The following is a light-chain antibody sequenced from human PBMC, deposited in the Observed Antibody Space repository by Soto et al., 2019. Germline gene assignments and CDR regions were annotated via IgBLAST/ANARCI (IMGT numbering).Light chain of an antibody. Sequence: DIQLTQSPSFLSASVGDRVTITCRAIQGISSYLAWYQQKPGKAPKLLIYEASSLQSGVPSRFSGSGSGTQFTLTISSLQPEDFPTYYCQQRSTYPVTFGGGTKVEIK. CDR2: EAS. CDR3: QQRSTYPVT. CDR1: QGISSY. V-gene: IGKV1-9*01. J-gene: IGKJ4*01.